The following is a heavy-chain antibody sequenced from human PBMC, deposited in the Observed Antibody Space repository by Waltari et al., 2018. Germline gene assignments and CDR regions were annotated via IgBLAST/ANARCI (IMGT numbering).Heavy chain of an antibody. D-gene: IGHD2-21*02. V-gene: IGHV3-21*01. CDR3: ARDMVVTGARNNYPYYYYYGMDV. J-gene: IGHJ6*02. Sequence: EVQLVESGGGLVKPGGSLRLSCAASGFTFSSYSMNWVRQAPGHGLEWVSSISSSSSYIYYADSVKGRFTISRDNAKNSLYLQMNSLRAEDTAVYYCARDMVVTGARNNYPYYYYYGMDVWGQGTTVTVSS. CDR1: GFTFSSYS. CDR2: ISSSSSYI.